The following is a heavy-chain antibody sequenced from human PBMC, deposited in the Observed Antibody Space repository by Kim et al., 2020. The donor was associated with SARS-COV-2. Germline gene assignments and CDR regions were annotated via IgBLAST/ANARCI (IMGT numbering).Heavy chain of an antibody. D-gene: IGHD5-12*01. J-gene: IGHJ4*02. V-gene: IGHV3-23*01. CDR2: ILYNSETI. Sequence: GGSLRLSCTASELAFGTYAMSWVRQAPGKGLEWVSTILYNSETIYYADSVKGRFTISRDNSKNTLYLQMHSLRAEDTAVYYCVTAAQLVAPERNYWGQGT. CDR1: ELAFGTYA. CDR3: VTAAQLVAPERNY.